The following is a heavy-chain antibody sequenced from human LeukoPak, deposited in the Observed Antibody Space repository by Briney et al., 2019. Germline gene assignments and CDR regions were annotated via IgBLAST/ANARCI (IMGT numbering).Heavy chain of an antibody. V-gene: IGHV4-34*01. J-gene: IGHJ4*02. Sequence: PSETLSLTCAVYGGSFSGYYWSWIRQPPGKGLEWIGEINHSGSTNYNPSLKSRVTISVDTSKNQFSLKLSSVTAADTAVYYCARGYFRFRIAAAGFDYWGQGTLVTVSS. CDR1: GGSFSGYY. D-gene: IGHD6-13*01. CDR3: ARGYFRFRIAAAGFDY. CDR2: INHSGST.